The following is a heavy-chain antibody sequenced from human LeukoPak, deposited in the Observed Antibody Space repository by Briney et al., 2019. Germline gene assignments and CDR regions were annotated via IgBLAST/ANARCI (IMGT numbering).Heavy chain of an antibody. CDR1: GFTFSSYA. CDR3: AKASTGTQWLVPRYFDY. D-gene: IGHD6-19*01. Sequence: GGSLRLSCAASGFTFSSYAMSWVRQAPGKGLEWVSAISGSGGSTYYADSVKGRFTISRDNSKNTLYLQMNSLRAEDTAVYYCAKASTGTQWLVPRYFDYWGQGTLVTVSS. CDR2: ISGSGGST. V-gene: IGHV3-23*01. J-gene: IGHJ4*02.